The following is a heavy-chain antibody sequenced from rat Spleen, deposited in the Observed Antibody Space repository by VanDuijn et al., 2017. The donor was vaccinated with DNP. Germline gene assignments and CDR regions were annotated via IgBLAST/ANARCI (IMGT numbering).Heavy chain of an antibody. CDR2: IWNNGDT. CDR3: TNGGPFTY. J-gene: IGHJ3*01. CDR1: GLSLTSNS. D-gene: IGHD1-7*01. V-gene: IGHV2-47*01. Sequence: QVQLKESGPGLIQPSQTLSLTCTVSGLSLTSNSVSWIRQPPGKGLEWMGLIWNNGDTDYNSAIKSRLSISRDTSKSQVFLKVNSLQTDDTAIYFCTNGGPFTYWGQGTLVTVSS.